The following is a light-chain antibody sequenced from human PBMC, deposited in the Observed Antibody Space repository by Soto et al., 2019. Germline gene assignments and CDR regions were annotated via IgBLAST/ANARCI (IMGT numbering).Light chain of an antibody. CDR2: GAS. J-gene: IGKJ1*01. V-gene: IGKV3-15*01. CDR1: QSVRNN. Sequence: EIVMTQSPATLSVSPGERATLSCRASQSVRNNLAWYQQRPGQAPRLLIYGASTGATGIPDRFSGSGSGTEFTLTISNLQPEDLAVYYCQQYNSWPQAFGQGTKVDIK. CDR3: QQYNSWPQA.